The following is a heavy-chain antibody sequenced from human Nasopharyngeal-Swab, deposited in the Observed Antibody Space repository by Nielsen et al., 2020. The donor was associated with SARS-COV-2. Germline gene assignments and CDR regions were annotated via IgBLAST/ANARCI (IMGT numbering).Heavy chain of an antibody. CDR3: AGRDCSGTRCYAYTPSNSGVYHYYYMDV. V-gene: IGHV3-15*01. Sequence: GESLKISCAASGLTFTTVWMSWVRQVPGKGPEWVGRIKSKTDGSTRDYAVPVKGRFTIFRDDSKQTVSLQMDSLKPEDTGVYYCAGRDCSGTRCYAYTPSNSGVYHYYYMDVWGKGTTVTVSS. D-gene: IGHD2-2*01. CDR2: IKSKTDGSTR. J-gene: IGHJ6*03. CDR1: GLTFTTVW.